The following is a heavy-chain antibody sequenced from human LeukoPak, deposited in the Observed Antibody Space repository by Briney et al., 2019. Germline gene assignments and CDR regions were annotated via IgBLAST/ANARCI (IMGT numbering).Heavy chain of an antibody. D-gene: IGHD5-24*01. V-gene: IGHV1-69*05. CDR2: IIPIFGTA. CDR3: ARNTDGYNWAFDI. Sequence: SVKVSCKASGYTFTSYGISWVRQAPGQGLEWMGGIIPIFGTANYAQKFQGRVTITTDESTSTAYMELSSLRSEDTAVYYCARNTDGYNWAFDIWGQGTMVTVSS. J-gene: IGHJ3*02. CDR1: GYTFTSYG.